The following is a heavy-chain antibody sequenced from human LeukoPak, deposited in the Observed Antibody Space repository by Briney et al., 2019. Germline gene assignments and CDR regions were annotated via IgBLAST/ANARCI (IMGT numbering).Heavy chain of an antibody. Sequence: GGSLRLSCAASGFPFNNYWMHWVRQAPGKGLEWVSSITSSSSYIYYADSVKGRFTISRDNAKNSLYLQMNSLRAGDTAVYYCARVGYSYGHASDYWGQGTLVTVSS. CDR2: ITSSSSYI. V-gene: IGHV3-21*01. CDR1: GFPFNNYW. D-gene: IGHD5-18*01. CDR3: ARVGYSYGHASDY. J-gene: IGHJ4*02.